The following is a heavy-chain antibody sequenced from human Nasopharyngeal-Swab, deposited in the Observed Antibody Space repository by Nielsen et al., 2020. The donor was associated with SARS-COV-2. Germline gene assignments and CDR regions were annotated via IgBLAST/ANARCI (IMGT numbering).Heavy chain of an antibody. CDR3: ARVRYYYDSHGAFDI. J-gene: IGHJ3*02. Sequence: ASGKVSCKASGYTFTGYYMHWVRQAPGQGLEWMGWINPNSGGTNYAQKFQGRVTMTRDTSISTAYMELSRLRSDDTAVYYCARVRYYYDSHGAFDIWGQGTMVTVSS. V-gene: IGHV1-2*02. CDR2: INPNSGGT. D-gene: IGHD3-22*01. CDR1: GYTFTGYY.